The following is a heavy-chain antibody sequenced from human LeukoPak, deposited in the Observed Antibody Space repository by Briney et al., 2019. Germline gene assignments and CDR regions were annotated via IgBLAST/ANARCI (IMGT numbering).Heavy chain of an antibody. Sequence: GGSLRLSCAASGFTVSSNYMSWVRQAPGKGLEWVSVIYSGGSTYYADSVKGRSTISRDNSKNTLYLQMNSLRAEDTAVYYCASSGYCGGDCDAAFDIWGQGTMVTVSS. J-gene: IGHJ3*02. V-gene: IGHV3-53*01. CDR2: IYSGGST. D-gene: IGHD2-21*02. CDR3: ASSGYCGGDCDAAFDI. CDR1: GFTVSSNY.